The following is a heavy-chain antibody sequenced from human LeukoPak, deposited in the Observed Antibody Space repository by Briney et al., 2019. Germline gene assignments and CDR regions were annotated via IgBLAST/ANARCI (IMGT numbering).Heavy chain of an antibody. CDR3: AKGSNSEYSSSLDAFDI. D-gene: IGHD6-6*01. CDR1: GFTFSDYY. J-gene: IGHJ3*02. V-gene: IGHV3-23*01. CDR2: ISGSGGST. Sequence: GGSLRLSCAASGFTFSDYYMSWIRQAPGKGLEWVSAISGSGGSTYYADSVKGRFTISRDNSKNTLYLQMNSLRAEDTAVYYCAKGSNSEYSSSLDAFDIWGQGTMVTVSS.